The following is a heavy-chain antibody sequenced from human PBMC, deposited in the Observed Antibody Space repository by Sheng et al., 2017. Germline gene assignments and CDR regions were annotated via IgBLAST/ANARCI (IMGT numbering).Heavy chain of an antibody. J-gene: IGHJ4*02. Sequence: QVQLVQSGAEVKKPGSSVRVSCKASGGTFSSYGFNWVRQAPGQGLEWMGGIIPTLGAANFGQKFQGRVTITTDQSTNTAYMELSSLRSEDTAVYYCATPAFCSAGNCQLDYWGQGTLVTVSS. CDR1: GGTFSSYG. CDR2: IIPTLGAA. CDR3: ATPAFCSAGNCQLDY. D-gene: IGHD2-15*01. V-gene: IGHV1-69*05.